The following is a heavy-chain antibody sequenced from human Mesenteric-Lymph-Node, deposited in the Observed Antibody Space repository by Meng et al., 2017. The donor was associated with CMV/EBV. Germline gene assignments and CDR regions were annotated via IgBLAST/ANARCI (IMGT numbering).Heavy chain of an antibody. V-gene: IGHV4-34*01. CDR2: INHSGST. J-gene: IGHJ4*01. CDR1: GGSFSGYY. D-gene: IGHD6-6*01. Sequence: SETLSLTCAVYGGSFSGYYWSWIRQPPGKGLEWIGEINHSGSTNYNPSLKSRVTISVDTSKNQFSLKLSSVTAADTAMYYCARVRGSSVVDYWGQGTLVTVSS. CDR3: ARVRGSSVVDY.